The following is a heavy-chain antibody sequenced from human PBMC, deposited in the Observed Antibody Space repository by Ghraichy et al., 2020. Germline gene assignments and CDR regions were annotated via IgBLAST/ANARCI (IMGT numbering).Heavy chain of an antibody. CDR2: IYYSGST. CDR1: GGSISSYY. Sequence: SQTLSLTCTVSGGSISSYYWSWIRQPPGKGLEWIGYIYYSGSTNYNPSLKSRVTISVDTSKNQFSLKLSSVTAADTAVYYCARDLGGYYPGYWGQGTLVTVSS. J-gene: IGHJ4*02. D-gene: IGHD3-22*01. CDR3: ARDLGGYYPGY. V-gene: IGHV4-59*01.